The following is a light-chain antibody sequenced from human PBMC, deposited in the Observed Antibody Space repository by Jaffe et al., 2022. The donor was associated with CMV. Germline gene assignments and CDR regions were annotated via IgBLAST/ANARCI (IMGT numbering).Light chain of an antibody. J-gene: IGLJ1*01. V-gene: IGLV3-9*01. Sequence: SYELTQPLSVSVALGQTARITCGGNNIGSKNVHWYQQKPGQAPVLVIYRDSNRPSGIPERFSGSNSGNTATLTISRAQAGDEADYYCQVWDSSTSRPPYVFGTGTKVTVL. CDR2: RDS. CDR1: NIGSKN. CDR3: QVWDSSTSRPPYV.